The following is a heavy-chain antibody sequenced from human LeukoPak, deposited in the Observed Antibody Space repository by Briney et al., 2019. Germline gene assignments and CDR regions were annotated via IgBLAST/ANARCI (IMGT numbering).Heavy chain of an antibody. CDR1: GGTFSSYA. D-gene: IGHD4-17*01. CDR3: ATRNFGDYGAFDI. J-gene: IGHJ3*02. CDR2: LDPEDGEA. Sequence: GASVKVSCKASGGTFSSYAISWVRQAPGQGLEWMGGLDPEDGEAIYAQPLQGRVTMTEDTSSDTAYMVLSSLRSEDTAVYYCATRNFGDYGAFDIWGQGTMVTVSS. V-gene: IGHV1-24*01.